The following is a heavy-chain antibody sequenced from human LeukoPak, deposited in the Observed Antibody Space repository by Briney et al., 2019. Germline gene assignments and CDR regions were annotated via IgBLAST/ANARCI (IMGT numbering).Heavy chain of an antibody. CDR2: INHSGST. Sequence: SETLSLTCAVYGGSFSGYYWSWIRQPPGKGLEWIGEINHSGSTNYNPSLKSRVTISVDTSKNQFSLKLSSVTAADTAVYYCARVPLAAAGFNALFVVGGTFDYWGQGTLVTVSS. CDR3: ARVPLAAAGFNALFVVGGTFDY. V-gene: IGHV4-34*01. J-gene: IGHJ4*02. D-gene: IGHD6-13*01. CDR1: GGSFSGYY.